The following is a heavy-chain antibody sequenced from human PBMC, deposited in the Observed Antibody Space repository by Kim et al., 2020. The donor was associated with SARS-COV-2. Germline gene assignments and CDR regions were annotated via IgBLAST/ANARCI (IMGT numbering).Heavy chain of an antibody. CDR1: GFTFSGSA. CDR2: IRSKANSYET. J-gene: IGHJ6*02. Sequence: GGSLRLSCAASGFTFSGSAMHWVRQASGKGLEWVGRIRSKANSYETAYAASVKGRFTISRDDSKNTAYLQMNSLKTEDTAVYYCTAVVVPAGRLGDYGMDVWGQGTTVTVSS. D-gene: IGHD2-2*01. V-gene: IGHV3-73*01. CDR3: TAVVVPAGRLGDYGMDV.